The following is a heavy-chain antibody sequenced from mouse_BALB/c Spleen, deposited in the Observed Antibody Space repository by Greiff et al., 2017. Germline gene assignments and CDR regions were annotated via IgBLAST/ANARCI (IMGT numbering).Heavy chain of an antibody. CDR2: ILPGSGST. CDR3: AIYRYDSYAMDY. D-gene: IGHD2-14*01. CDR1: GYTFSSYW. V-gene: IGHV1-9*01. Sequence: QVQLQHSGAELMKPGASVKISCKATGYTFSSYWIEWVKQRPGHGLEWIGEILPGSGSTNYNEKFKGKATFTADTSSNTAYMQLSSLTSEDSAVFYCAIYRYDSYAMDYWGQGTSVTVSS. J-gene: IGHJ4*01.